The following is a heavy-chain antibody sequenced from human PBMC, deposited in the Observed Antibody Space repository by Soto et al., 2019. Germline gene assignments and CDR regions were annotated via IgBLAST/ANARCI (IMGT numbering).Heavy chain of an antibody. CDR2: IYYSGST. CDR3: ATHMVRGPIIVGAFDI. D-gene: IGHD3-10*01. V-gene: IGHV4-39*01. CDR1: GGSISSSSYY. J-gene: IGHJ3*02. Sequence: SETLSLTCTVSGGSISSSSYYWGWIRQPPGKGLEWIGSIYYSGSTYYNPSLKSRVAISVDTSKNQFSLKLSSVTAADTAVYYCATHMVRGPIIVGAFDIWGQGTMVTVSS.